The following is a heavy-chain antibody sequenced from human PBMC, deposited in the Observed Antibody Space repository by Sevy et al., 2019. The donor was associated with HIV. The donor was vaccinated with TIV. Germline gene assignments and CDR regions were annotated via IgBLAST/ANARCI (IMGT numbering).Heavy chain of an antibody. CDR1: GGSMYSAGYY. CDR3: ARGHDSYYYVLDV. V-gene: IGHV4-31*03. Sequence: SETLSLTCTVSGGSMYSAGYYWSWIRRPPGRGLEWIGYIHYNGRTFYNPSLKSRVVISVDTSKNQFSLNVTSVTAVDTAAYYCARGHDSYYYVLDVWGQGTTVTVSS. J-gene: IGHJ6*02. CDR2: IHYNGRT.